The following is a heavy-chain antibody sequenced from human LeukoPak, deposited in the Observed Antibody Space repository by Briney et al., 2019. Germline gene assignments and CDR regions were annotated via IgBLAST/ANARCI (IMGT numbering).Heavy chain of an antibody. CDR1: GYTFTGYY. CDR3: ARVRTMVPGVTFDY. J-gene: IGHJ4*02. Sequence: ASVKVSCKASGYTFTGYYMHWVRQAPGQGLEWMGWINPNSGGTNYAQKFQGRVTMTRDTSISTAYMELSRLRSDDTAVYYCARVRTMVPGVTFDYWGQGTLVTVSS. V-gene: IGHV1-2*02. CDR2: INPNSGGT. D-gene: IGHD3-10*01.